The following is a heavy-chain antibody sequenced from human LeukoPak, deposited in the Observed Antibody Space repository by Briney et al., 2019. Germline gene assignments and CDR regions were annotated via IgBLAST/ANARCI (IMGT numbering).Heavy chain of an antibody. CDR3: AKDVAWTAMDFYGMDV. CDR1: GFTVSSNY. CDR2: IYSGGST. Sequence: GGSLRLSCAASGFTVSSNYMSWVRQARGKGLEWVSGIYSGGSTYYADSVKGRFTVSRDNSKNTLYLQMNSLRAEDTAVYYCAKDVAWTAMDFYGMDVWGQGTTVTVSS. D-gene: IGHD5-18*01. V-gene: IGHV3-66*01. J-gene: IGHJ6*02.